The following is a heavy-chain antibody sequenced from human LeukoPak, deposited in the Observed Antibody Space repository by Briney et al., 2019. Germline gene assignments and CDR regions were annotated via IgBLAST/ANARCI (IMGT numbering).Heavy chain of an antibody. CDR2: ASFHGSNT. CDR1: GFIFSDST. D-gene: IGHD1-1*01. J-gene: IGHJ4*02. CDR3: ARERSWNGPLDY. Sequence: PGRSLRLPCAASGFIFSDSTMHWVRQAPSKGLEWVAAASFHGSNTYYADSMKGRFTISRDNSKNTVYLQMNSLRTEDTAVYYCARERSWNGPLDYWGQGTLVTVSS. V-gene: IGHV3-30*04.